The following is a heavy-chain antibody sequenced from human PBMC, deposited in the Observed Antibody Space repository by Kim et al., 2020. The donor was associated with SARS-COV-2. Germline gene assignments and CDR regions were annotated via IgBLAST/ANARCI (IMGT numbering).Heavy chain of an antibody. CDR3: ASDWLWPGGSPWDY. CDR2: IIPILGIA. J-gene: IGHJ4*02. D-gene: IGHD3-10*01. V-gene: IGHV1-69*04. Sequence: SVKVSCKASGGTFSSYAISWVRQAPGQGLEWMGRIIPILGIANYAQKFQGRVTITADKSTSTAYMELSSLRSEDTAVYYCASDWLWPGGSPWDYWGQGTLVTVSS. CDR1: GGTFSSYA.